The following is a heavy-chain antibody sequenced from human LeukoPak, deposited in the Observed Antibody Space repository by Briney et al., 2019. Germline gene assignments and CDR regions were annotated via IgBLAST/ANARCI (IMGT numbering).Heavy chain of an antibody. CDR2: INHSGST. D-gene: IGHD4-17*01. CDR1: GGSFSGYY. V-gene: IGHV4-34*01. CDR3: ARRTVTGGFDAFDI. Sequence: PSETLSLTCAVYGGSFSGYYWSWIRQPPGKGLEWIGEINHSGSTNYNPSLKSRVTISVDTSKNQFSLKLSSVTAADTAVYYCARRTVTGGFDAFDIWGQGTMVTVSS. J-gene: IGHJ3*02.